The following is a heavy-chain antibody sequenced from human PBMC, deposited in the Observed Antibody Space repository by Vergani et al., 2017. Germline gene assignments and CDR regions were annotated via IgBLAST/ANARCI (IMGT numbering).Heavy chain of an antibody. CDR2: IIPIFGTA. Sequence: QVQLVQSGAEVKKPGSSVKVSCKASGGTFSSYAISWVRQAPGQGLEWMGGIIPIFGTANYAQKFQGRVTITADKSTSTAYMELSSLRSEDTAVYYCARVLAYYYDSSGRRLEQFDPWGQGTLVTVSS. CDR3: ARVLAYYYDSSGRRLEQFDP. D-gene: IGHD3-22*01. J-gene: IGHJ5*02. V-gene: IGHV1-69*06. CDR1: GGTFSSYA.